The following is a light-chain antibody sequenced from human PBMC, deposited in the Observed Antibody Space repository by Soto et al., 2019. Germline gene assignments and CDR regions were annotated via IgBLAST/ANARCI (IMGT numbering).Light chain of an antibody. CDR2: EVS. Sequence: QSAMTQPPSASGSPGQSVTISCTGTSIDVGGYNYVSWYQQHPGKAPKLMISEVSTRPSGVPDRFSGSKSGNTASLTVSGRQAEDEADYYCSSYADSIVLFGGGPKLTVL. V-gene: IGLV2-8*01. CDR3: SSYADSIVL. J-gene: IGLJ2*01. CDR1: SIDVGGYNY.